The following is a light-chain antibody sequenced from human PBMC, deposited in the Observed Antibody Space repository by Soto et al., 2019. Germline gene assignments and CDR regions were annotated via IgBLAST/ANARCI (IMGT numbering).Light chain of an antibody. Sequence: QSVLTQPPSASGTPGQRFTISCSGSSANIGSNTVNWYQQLPGTAPKLLIYSNNQRPSGVPDRFSGSKSGTSASLAISGLQSEAEDDYYCAAWDDSLNGWVFGGGTKLTVL. CDR1: SANIGSNT. CDR3: AAWDDSLNGWV. J-gene: IGLJ3*02. CDR2: SNN. V-gene: IGLV1-44*01.